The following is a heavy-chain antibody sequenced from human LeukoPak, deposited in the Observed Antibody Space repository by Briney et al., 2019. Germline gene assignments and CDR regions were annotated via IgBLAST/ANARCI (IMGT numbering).Heavy chain of an antibody. J-gene: IGHJ4*02. V-gene: IGHV4-61*02. Sequence: SETLSLTCTVSGGSVSSGSYYWSWIRQPAGKGLEWIGRIYTSGSTNYNPSLKSRVTISVDTSKNQFSLKLSSVTAADTAVYYCARVVGAMGQYYFDYWGQGTLVTVSS. D-gene: IGHD1-26*01. CDR3: ARVVGAMGQYYFDY. CDR2: IYTSGST. CDR1: GGSVSSGSYY.